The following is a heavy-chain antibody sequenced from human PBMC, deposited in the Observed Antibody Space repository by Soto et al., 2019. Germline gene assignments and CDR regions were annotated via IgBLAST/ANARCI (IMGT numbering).Heavy chain of an antibody. D-gene: IGHD3-10*01. CDR1: GGSISSSSYY. Sequence: SETLCLTCTVSGGSISSSSYYWGWIRQPPGKGLEWIGSIYYSGSTYYNPSLKSRVTISVDTSKNQFSLKLSSVTAADTAVYYCASHYGSGSYYNFWYYYYGMDVWGQGTTVTVSS. V-gene: IGHV4-39*01. CDR3: ASHYGSGSYYNFWYYYYGMDV. CDR2: IYYSGST. J-gene: IGHJ6*02.